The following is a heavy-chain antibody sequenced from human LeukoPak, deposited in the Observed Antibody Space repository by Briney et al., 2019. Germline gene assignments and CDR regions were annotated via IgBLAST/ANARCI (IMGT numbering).Heavy chain of an antibody. CDR1: GFTFSSYG. CDR2: IRYDGSNK. J-gene: IGHJ6*03. Sequence: GRSLRLSCAASGFTFSSYGMHWVRQAPGKGLEWVAFIRYDGSNKYYADSVKGRFTISRDNSKNTLYLHMNSLRAEDTAVYYCAKDNIRGDSLVVDYYYYMDVWGKGTTVTVSS. D-gene: IGHD3-22*01. CDR3: AKDNIRGDSLVVDYYYYMDV. V-gene: IGHV3-30*02.